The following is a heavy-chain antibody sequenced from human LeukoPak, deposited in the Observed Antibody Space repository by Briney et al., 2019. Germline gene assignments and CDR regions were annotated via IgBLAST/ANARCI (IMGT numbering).Heavy chain of an antibody. V-gene: IGHV3-23*01. CDR1: GFTFSSYA. CDR2: ISGSGGST. CDR3: AKYILEYQLPSRPPYMDV. D-gene: IGHD2-2*01. J-gene: IGHJ6*03. Sequence: GSLRLSCAASGFTFSSYAMSWVRQAPGKGLEWVSAISGSGGSTYYADAVKGRFTISRDNSKNTLYLQMNSLRAEDMAVYYCAKYILEYQLPSRPPYMDVWGKGTTVTVSS.